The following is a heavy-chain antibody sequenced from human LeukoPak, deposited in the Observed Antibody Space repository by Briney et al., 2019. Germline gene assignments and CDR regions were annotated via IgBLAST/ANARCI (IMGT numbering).Heavy chain of an antibody. CDR1: GFTFKLYW. CDR3: VKPGGSFYYGSDDY. J-gene: IGHJ4*02. CDR2: INDDGSDT. D-gene: IGHD3-10*01. V-gene: IGHV3-74*01. Sequence: GGSLRLSCAASGFTFKLYWMHWVRQVPGKAPVWVSRINDDGSDTRYADSVNGRFTISRDNSKNTLYLHLNNLRAEDTAVYYCVKPGGSFYYGSDDYWGQGTLVTVSS.